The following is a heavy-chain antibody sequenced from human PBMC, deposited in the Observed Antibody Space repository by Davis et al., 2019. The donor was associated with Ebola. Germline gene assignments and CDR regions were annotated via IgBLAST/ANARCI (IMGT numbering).Heavy chain of an antibody. CDR3: ARARYCTGGVCYTPVWYYYGMDV. CDR1: GGSISSGGYY. J-gene: IGHJ6*02. D-gene: IGHD2-8*02. CDR2: IYYSGNT. V-gene: IGHV4-31*03. Sequence: MPSETLSLTCTVSGGSISSGGYYWSWIRKHPGKGLEWIGYIYYSGNTYYNPSLKSRVTISVDTSKNQFSLKLSSVTAADTAVYYCARARYCTGGVCYTPVWYYYGMDVWGQGTTVTVSS.